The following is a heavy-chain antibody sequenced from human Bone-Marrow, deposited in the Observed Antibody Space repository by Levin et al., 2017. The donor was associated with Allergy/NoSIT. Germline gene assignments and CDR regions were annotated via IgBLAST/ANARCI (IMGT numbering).Heavy chain of an antibody. CDR3: ARDGSSGSSWYDY. D-gene: IGHD6-13*01. Sequence: SETLSLTCTVSGGSISSGSYYWSWIRQPAGKGLEWIGRIYTSGSTNYNPSLKSRVTISVDTSKNQFSLKLSSVTAADTAVYYCARDGSSGSSWYDYWGQGTLVTVSS. CDR1: GGSISSGSYY. CDR2: IYTSGST. J-gene: IGHJ4*02. V-gene: IGHV4-61*02.